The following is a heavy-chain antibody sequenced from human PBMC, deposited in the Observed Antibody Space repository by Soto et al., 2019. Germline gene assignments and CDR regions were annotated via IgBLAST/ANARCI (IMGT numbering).Heavy chain of an antibody. J-gene: IGHJ4*02. V-gene: IGHV1-46*03. CDR3: TRGLASGDY. D-gene: IGHD6-6*01. CDR2: INPNGGSP. Sequence: QVQLVQPGAEVKKPGASVKFSCKASGYIFTNFYIHWVRQAPGQGLEWIGIINPNGGSPTYAQNFQGRVTMTRDTSTSTVYMDLSSLRSEDTAVYYCTRGLASGDYWDQGTLITVSS. CDR1: GYIFTNFY.